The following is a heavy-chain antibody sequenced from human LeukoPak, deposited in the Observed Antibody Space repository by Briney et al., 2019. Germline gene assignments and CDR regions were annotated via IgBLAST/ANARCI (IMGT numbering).Heavy chain of an antibody. CDR1: GFTFDDYA. CDR3: AKDIRIKWQQSLLELDY. D-gene: IGHD5-24*01. V-gene: IGHV3-43*02. Sequence: GGSLRLSCAASGFTFDDYAMHWVRRAPGKGLEWVSLISGDGVSTYSADSVKGRFTISRDNSKNSLYLQMNSLRIEDTALYYCAKDIRIKWQQSLLELDYWGQGTLVTVSS. J-gene: IGHJ4*02. CDR2: ISGDGVST.